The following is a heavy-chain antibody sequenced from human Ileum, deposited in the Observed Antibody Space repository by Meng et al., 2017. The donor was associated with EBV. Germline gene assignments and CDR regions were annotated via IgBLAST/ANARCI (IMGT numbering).Heavy chain of an antibody. J-gene: IGHJ4*02. Sequence: QVRVQESGPGRVQPSGTLSLTCGVSGDSIISTDTWWSWVRQPPGKGLEWIGEIFHAGNTNYNPSLKSQVTMSVDTSKNQFSLNLSSVTAADSAVYYCARGSHYTWDVWGQGTLVTVSS. CDR3: ARGSHYTWDV. CDR1: GDSIISTDTW. D-gene: IGHD3-16*01. CDR2: IFHAGNT. V-gene: IGHV4-4*02.